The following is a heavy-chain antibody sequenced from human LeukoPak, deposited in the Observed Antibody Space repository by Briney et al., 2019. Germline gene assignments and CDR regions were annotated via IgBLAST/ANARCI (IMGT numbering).Heavy chain of an antibody. V-gene: IGHV3-33*08. Sequence: GGSLRLSCAASGFTVSSNYMSWVRQAPGKGLEWVAVIWYDGSNKYYADSVKGRFTISRDNSKNTLYLQMNSLRAEDTAVYYCARVAGAGYYYYGMDVWGQGTTVTVSS. CDR1: GFTVSSNY. CDR3: ARVAGAGYYYYGMDV. D-gene: IGHD6-19*01. J-gene: IGHJ6*02. CDR2: IWYDGSNK.